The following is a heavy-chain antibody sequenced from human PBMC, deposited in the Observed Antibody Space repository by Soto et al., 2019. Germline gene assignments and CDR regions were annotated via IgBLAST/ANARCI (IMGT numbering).Heavy chain of an antibody. CDR2: ISAYNGNT. J-gene: IGHJ3*02. CDR1: GYTFTSYG. CDR3: ARVILRRYDFWSGKKNDAFDI. D-gene: IGHD3-3*01. Sequence: ASVKVSCKASGYTFTSYGISWVRQAPGQGLEWMGWISAYNGNTNYAQKLQGRVTMTTDTSTSTAYMELRSLRSDDTAVYYCARVILRRYDFWSGKKNDAFDIWGQGTMVTVSS. V-gene: IGHV1-18*01.